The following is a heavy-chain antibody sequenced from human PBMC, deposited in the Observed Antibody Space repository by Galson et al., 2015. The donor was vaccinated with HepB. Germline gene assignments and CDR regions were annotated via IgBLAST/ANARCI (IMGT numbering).Heavy chain of an antibody. Sequence: SETLSLTCAVYGGSFSDYYWSWIRQPPGKGLEWIGEINHSGSTNDNPSLKSRITISVDTSKTQFSLKLTSVTAADAAVYYCARAPTYYYGNSGYPAGSDYWGQGTLAPVSS. CDR1: GGSFSDYY. CDR3: ARAPTYYYGNSGYPAGSDY. D-gene: IGHD3-22*01. CDR2: INHSGST. J-gene: IGHJ4*02. V-gene: IGHV4-34*01.